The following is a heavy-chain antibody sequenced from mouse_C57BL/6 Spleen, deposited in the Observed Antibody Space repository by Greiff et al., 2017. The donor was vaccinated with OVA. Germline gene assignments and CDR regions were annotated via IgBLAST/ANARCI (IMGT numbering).Heavy chain of an antibody. CDR1: GYSFTGYY. CDR2: INPSTGGT. Sequence: EVKLMESGPELVKPGASVTISCKASGYSFTGYYMNWVKQSPEKSLEWIGEINPSTGGTTYNQKFKAKATLTVDKSSSTAYMQLKSLTSEDSAVYYCAYYSNYGYAMDYWGQGTSVTVSS. CDR3: AYYSNYGYAMDY. V-gene: IGHV1-42*01. J-gene: IGHJ4*01. D-gene: IGHD2-5*01.